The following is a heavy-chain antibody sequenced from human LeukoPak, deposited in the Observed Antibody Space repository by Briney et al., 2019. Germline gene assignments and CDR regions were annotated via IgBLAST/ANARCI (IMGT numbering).Heavy chain of an antibody. CDR2: TSGSGGST. V-gene: IGHV3-23*01. Sequence: GGSLRLSCTASGFTTHYWLNWVRQAPGKGLEWVSATSGSGGSTYYADSVKGRFTISRDNSKNTLYLQMNSLRAEDTAVYYCAKCPGYSSGWYRRDWFDPWGQGTLVTVSS. CDR1: GFTTHYW. CDR3: AKCPGYSSGWYRRDWFDP. D-gene: IGHD6-19*01. J-gene: IGHJ5*02.